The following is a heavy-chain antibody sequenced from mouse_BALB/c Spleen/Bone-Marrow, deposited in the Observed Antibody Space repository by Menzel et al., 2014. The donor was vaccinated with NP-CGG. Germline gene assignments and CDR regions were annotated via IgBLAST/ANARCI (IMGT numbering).Heavy chain of an antibody. CDR2: IYPGSGST. CDR1: GYTFTSYW. Sequence: LQQSGSERVRPGASVKLSCKASGYTFTSYWMHWVKQRHGQGLEWIGNIYPGSGSTNYDEKFKSKGTLTVDTSSSTAYMHLSSLTSEDSAVYYCTSWDYWGQGTTLTVSS. CDR3: TSWDY. J-gene: IGHJ2*01. V-gene: IGHV1S22*01.